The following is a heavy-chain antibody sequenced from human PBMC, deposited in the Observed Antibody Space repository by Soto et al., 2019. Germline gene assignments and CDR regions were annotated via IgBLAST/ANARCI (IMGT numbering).Heavy chain of an antibody. Sequence: EVQLLESGGGLVQPGGSLRLSCVASGFAFNSYALTWVRPAPGKGLEWVSSISGGGGAAFYADSVRDRFSISKDKSTNTLYLQMNSLRVEDTALYFCARGRIAPAYFQFWGPGTPVSVSS. CDR3: ARGRIAPAYFQF. CDR1: GFAFNSYA. D-gene: IGHD6-13*01. J-gene: IGHJ1*01. CDR2: ISGGGGAA. V-gene: IGHV3-23*01.